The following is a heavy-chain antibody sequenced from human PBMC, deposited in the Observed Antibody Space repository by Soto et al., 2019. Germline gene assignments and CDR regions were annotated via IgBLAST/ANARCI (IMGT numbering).Heavy chain of an antibody. J-gene: IGHJ4*02. Sequence: EVQLVESGGGLIQPGGSLRLSCAVSGFTVSNNYMSWVRQAPGKGLEGVSVIYSGGYTAYGDSVKGRFTISRNNSKNTLFLQMTRGRADATAGFFFASNRGGGGYWGQGTLVTVSS. CDR2: IYSGGYT. V-gene: IGHV3-53*01. CDR1: GFTVSNNY. CDR3: ASNRGGGGY. D-gene: IGHD3-10*01.